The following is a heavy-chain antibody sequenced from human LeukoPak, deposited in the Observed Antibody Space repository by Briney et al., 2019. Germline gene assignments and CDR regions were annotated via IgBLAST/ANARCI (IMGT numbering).Heavy chain of an antibody. CDR2: IDDSGDT. D-gene: IGHD5-12*01. CDR1: GYTFTGYY. J-gene: IGHJ4*02. CDR3: ARGRGWLRLDF. V-gene: IGHV1-2*02. Sequence: ASVKVSCKASGYTFTGYYIHWVRQAPGQGLEWMGWIDDSGDTYYARNFQGRVTMTRDTSISTSYMDLSSLTSDDTAIYHCARGRGWLRLDFWGQGTLVTVSS.